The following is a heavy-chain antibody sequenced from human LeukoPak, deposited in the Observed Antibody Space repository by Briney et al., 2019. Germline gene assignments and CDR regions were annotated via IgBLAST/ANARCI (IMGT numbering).Heavy chain of an antibody. D-gene: IGHD4-17*01. CDR3: AIQTSVTTGSRYSDL. J-gene: IGHJ2*01. CDR2: MNPNSGNT. V-gene: IGHV1-8*03. CDR1: GYTFTSYD. Sequence: ASVKVSCKASGYTFTSYDINWVRQATGQGLEWMGWMNPNSGNTGYAQKFQGRVTISRNTSITTSYMELSSLRSDDTAVYYCAIQTSVTTGSRYSDLWGRGTLVTVSS.